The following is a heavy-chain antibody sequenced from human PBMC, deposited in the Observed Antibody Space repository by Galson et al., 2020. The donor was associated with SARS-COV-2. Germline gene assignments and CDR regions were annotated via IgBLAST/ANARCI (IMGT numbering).Heavy chain of an antibody. J-gene: IGHJ6*03. D-gene: IGHD3-3*01. CDR1: GYTFTSYY. CDR2: INPSGGST. Sequence: GESLKISCKASGYTFTSYYMHWVRQAPGQGLEWMGIINPSGGSTSYAQKFQGRVTMTRDTSTSTVYMELSSLRSEDTAVYYCAREKDSHYVFWSGYTGYYYYYMDVWGKGTTVTVSS. V-gene: IGHV1-46*01. CDR3: AREKDSHYVFWSGYTGYYYYYMDV.